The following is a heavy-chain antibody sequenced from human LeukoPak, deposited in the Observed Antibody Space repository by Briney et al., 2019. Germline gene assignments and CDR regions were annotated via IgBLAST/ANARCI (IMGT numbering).Heavy chain of an antibody. J-gene: IGHJ4*02. CDR1: GFTFSSYW. CDR2: IKQDGSEK. Sequence: GGSLRLSCAASGFTFSSYWMSWVRQAPGRGLEWVANIKQDGSEKYYVDSVKGRFTTSRDNAKNSLYLQMNSLRAEDTAVYYCAREKALPRVAAIDLFDYWGQGTLVTVSS. V-gene: IGHV3-7*01. D-gene: IGHD2-15*01. CDR3: AREKALPRVAAIDLFDY.